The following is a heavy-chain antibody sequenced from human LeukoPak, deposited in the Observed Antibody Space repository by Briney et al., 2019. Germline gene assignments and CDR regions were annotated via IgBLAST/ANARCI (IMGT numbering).Heavy chain of an antibody. CDR2: ISYDGSNK. J-gene: IGHJ4*02. CDR1: GFIFSSYA. CDR3: ARGTVVTSPIGY. V-gene: IGHV3-30-3*01. D-gene: IGHD4-23*01. Sequence: PGGSLRLSCAASGFIFSSYAMHWVRQAPGKGLERVAVISYDGSNKYYADSVKGRFTISRDNSKNTLYLQMNSLRAEDTAVYYCARGTVVTSPIGYWGQGTLVTVS.